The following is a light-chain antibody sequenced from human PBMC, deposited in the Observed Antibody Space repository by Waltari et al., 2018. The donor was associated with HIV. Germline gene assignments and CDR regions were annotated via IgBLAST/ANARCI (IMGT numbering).Light chain of an antibody. CDR1: SSDVGSYNY. Sequence: QSALTQPPSASGSPGQSVTIACTGTSSDVGSYNYVSWYRQYTGNTPKLMIYEVTKRPSGVPDRFSGSKSGNTASLTVSGLQAEDEADYYCSSYAGYNTVVIGGGTKVTVL. J-gene: IGLJ2*01. CDR2: EVT. CDR3: SSYAGYNTVV. V-gene: IGLV2-8*01.